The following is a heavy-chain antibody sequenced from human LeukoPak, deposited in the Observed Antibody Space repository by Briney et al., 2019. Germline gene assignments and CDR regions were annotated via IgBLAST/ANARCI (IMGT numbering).Heavy chain of an antibody. V-gene: IGHV3-7*05. D-gene: IGHD2-15*01. CDR3: AGSVNSVVVVAATHRGVWFDP. CDR2: IKQDGSEK. Sequence: GGSLRLSCAASGFTFSSYWMSWVRQAPGKGLEWVANIKQDGSEKYYVDSVKGRFTISRDNAKNSLYLQMNSLRAEDTAVYYCAGSVNSVVVVAATHRGVWFDPWGQGTLVTVSS. CDR1: GFTFSSYW. J-gene: IGHJ5*02.